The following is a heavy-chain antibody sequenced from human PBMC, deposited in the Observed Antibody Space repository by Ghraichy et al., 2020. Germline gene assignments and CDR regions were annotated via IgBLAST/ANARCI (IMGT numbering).Heavy chain of an antibody. CDR2: INHSGST. CDR3: ARGPKYSYGSLHLGYGMDV. Sequence: ESLNISCAVYGGSFSGYYWSWIRQPPGKGLEWIGEINHSGSTNYNPSLKSRVTISVDTSKNQFSLKLSSVTAADTAVYYCARGPKYSYGSLHLGYGMDVWGQGTTVTVSS. J-gene: IGHJ6*02. D-gene: IGHD5-18*01. CDR1: GGSFSGYY. V-gene: IGHV4-34*01.